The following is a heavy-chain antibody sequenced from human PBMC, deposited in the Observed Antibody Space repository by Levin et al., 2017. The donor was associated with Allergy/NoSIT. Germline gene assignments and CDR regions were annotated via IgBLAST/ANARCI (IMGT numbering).Heavy chain of an antibody. CDR2: INHSGST. V-gene: IGHV4-34*01. D-gene: IGHD3-10*01. Sequence: SQTLSLTCAVYGGSFSGSYWSWIRQPPGKGLEWIGEINHSGSTNYNPSLTSRVTISVDTSKNQFSLKLSSVTAADTAVYYCARGFRSLPGYYGSGSFQGRYYMDVWGKGTTVTVSS. J-gene: IGHJ6*03. CDR3: ARGFRSLPGYYGSGSFQGRYYMDV. CDR1: GGSFSGSY.